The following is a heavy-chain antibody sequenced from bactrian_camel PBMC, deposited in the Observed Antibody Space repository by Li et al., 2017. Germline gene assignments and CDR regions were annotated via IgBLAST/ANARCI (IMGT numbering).Heavy chain of an antibody. CDR2: INAGGGST. D-gene: IGHD1*01. J-gene: IGHJ4*01. CDR3: GRGFSKGLGPNCQYNF. CDR1: GYNYNNC. V-gene: IGHV3S40*01. Sequence: VQLVESGGGSVQAGESLTLSCAISGYNYNNCLGWFRQAPGKGLEWVSAINAGGGSTYYADSVKGRFTISRDNAKNTVYLQLNSLKTEDMAMYYCGRGFSKGLGPNCQYNFSGRGTQVTVS.